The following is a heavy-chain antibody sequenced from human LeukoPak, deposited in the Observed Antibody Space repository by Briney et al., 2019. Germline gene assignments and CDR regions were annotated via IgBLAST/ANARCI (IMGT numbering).Heavy chain of an antibody. CDR2: INPNSGGT. J-gene: IGHJ5*02. D-gene: IGHD6-13*01. CDR3: ARDLLEVLGSSWFHNWFDP. V-gene: IGHV1-2*02. CDR1: GYTFTGYY. Sequence: ASVKVSCKASGYTFTGYYMHWVRQAPGQGLEWMGWINPNSGGTNYAQKFQGRVTMTRDTSISTAYMELSRLRSDDTAVYYCARDLLEVLGSSWFHNWFDPWGQGTLVTVSS.